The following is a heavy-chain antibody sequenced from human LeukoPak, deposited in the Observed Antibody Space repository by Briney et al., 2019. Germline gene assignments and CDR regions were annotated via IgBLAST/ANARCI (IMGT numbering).Heavy chain of an antibody. D-gene: IGHD5-12*01. V-gene: IGHV1-46*01. Sequence: ASVKVSCKASGYTFTSYYMHWVRQAPGQGLEWMGIINPSGGSTSYAQKFQGRVTMTRDASTSTVYMELSSLRSEDTAVYYCASADGYNYWFNPWGQGTLVTVSS. CDR1: GYTFTSYY. J-gene: IGHJ5*02. CDR3: ASADGYNYWFNP. CDR2: INPSGGST.